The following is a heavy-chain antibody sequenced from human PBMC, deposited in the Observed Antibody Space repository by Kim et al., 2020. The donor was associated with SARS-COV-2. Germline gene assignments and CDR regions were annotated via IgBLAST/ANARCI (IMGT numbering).Heavy chain of an antibody. V-gene: IGHV5-51*01. D-gene: IGHD1-26*01. CDR3: ARLVGANIRMAFDI. Sequence: SPSFQGQVTISADTSISTAYLQWSSLKASDTAMYYCARLVGANIRMAFDIWGQGTMVTVSS. J-gene: IGHJ3*02.